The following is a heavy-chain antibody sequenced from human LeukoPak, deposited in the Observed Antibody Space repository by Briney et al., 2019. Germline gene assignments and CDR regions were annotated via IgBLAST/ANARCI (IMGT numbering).Heavy chain of an antibody. CDR3: ASHLGVYYWPGNEIN. V-gene: IGHV4-59*01. J-gene: IGHJ4*02. CDR1: GGSISSYY. D-gene: IGHD3-22*01. CDR2: IYYSGST. Sequence: SETLSPTCTVSGGSISSYYWSWIRQPPGKGREWIGYIYYSGSTNYNPSLKSRVTISVDTSKNQFSLKLSSVTAADTAVYYCASHLGVYYWPGNEINWGQGTLVTVSS.